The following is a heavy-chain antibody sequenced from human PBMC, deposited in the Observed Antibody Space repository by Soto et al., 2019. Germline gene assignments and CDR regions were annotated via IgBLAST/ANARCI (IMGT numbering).Heavy chain of an antibody. V-gene: IGHV1-2*02. CDR2: INPNSGGT. J-gene: IGHJ6*02. CDR1: GYTFTGYY. D-gene: IGHD6-13*01. CDR3: ALSSSPFYGMDV. Sequence: VASVKVSCKASGYTFTGYYMHWVRQAPGQGLEWMGWINPNSGGTNYAQKFQGRVTMTRDTSISTAYMELSRLRSDDTAVYYCALSSSPFYGMDVWGQGTTGTVSS.